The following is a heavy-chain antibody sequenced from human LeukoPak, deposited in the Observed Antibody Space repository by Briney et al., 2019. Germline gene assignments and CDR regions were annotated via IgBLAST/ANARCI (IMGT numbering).Heavy chain of an antibody. D-gene: IGHD3-3*01. CDR2: VSFHGTDK. CDR1: GFTFSNYA. CDR3: AREYTGYDFWSGYGALGYYYYMDV. Sequence: GGSLRLSCAASGFTFSNYAMHWVRQAPGKGLDWVAVVSFHGTDKFYADSVKGRFTISRDNAKNSLYLQMNSLRAEDTAVYYCAREYTGYDFWSGYGALGYYYYMDVWGKGTTVTVSS. J-gene: IGHJ6*03. V-gene: IGHV3-30*04.